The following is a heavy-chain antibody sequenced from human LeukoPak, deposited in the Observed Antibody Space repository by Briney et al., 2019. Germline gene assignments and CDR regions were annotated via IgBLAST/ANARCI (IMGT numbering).Heavy chain of an antibody. Sequence: GGSLRLSCAASGFTFSRYSMNWVRQAPGKGLEYVSAISDSGGSTYYADSVKGRFTISRDNSKNTLYLQMSSLRAEDTAVYFCVRGYSFGPYGMDVWGQGTTVTVSS. CDR2: ISDSGGST. V-gene: IGHV3-64D*09. CDR3: VRGYSFGPYGMDV. D-gene: IGHD2-15*01. J-gene: IGHJ6*02. CDR1: GFTFSRYS.